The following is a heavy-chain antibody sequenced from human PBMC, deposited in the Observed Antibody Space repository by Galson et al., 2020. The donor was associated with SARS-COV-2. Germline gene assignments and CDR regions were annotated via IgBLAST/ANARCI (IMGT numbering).Heavy chain of an antibody. CDR3: ARRLEGYYDFGSAYPGFDS. V-gene: IGHV1-2*02. Sequence: ASVKVSCKASGYTFTDYYLHWVRQAPGRGLEWMGWITPKSGGTNYAQKFQGRVTMTGDTSISTAYMELTRLRSDDTAVYFCARRLEGYYDFGSAYPGFDSWGQGALVTVSS. J-gene: IGHJ4*02. CDR2: ITPKSGGT. CDR1: GYTFTDYY. D-gene: IGHD3-3*01.